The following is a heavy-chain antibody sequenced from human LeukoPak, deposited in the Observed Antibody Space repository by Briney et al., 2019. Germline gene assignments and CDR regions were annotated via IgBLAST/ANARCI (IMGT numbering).Heavy chain of an antibody. Sequence: GASVKVSCKASGYTFTSYDINWVRQATGQGLEWMGWMNPNSGNTGYAQKFQGRVTITRNTSISTAYMELSSLRSEDTAVYYCARDYSYYYGSGSYKGHFDYWGQGTLVTVSS. CDR3: ARDYSYYYGSGSYKGHFDY. CDR1: GYTFTSYD. V-gene: IGHV1-8*03. D-gene: IGHD3-10*01. J-gene: IGHJ4*02. CDR2: MNPNSGNT.